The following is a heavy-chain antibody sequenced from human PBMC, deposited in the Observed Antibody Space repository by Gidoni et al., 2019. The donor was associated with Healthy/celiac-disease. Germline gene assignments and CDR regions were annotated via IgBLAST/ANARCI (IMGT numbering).Heavy chain of an antibody. V-gene: IGHV1-69*01. Sequence: QVQLVQSGAEVKKPGSSVQVSCKASVGTFSSYAISWVRQAPGQGLEWMGGIIPIFGTANYAQKFQGRVTITADESTSTAYMELSSLRSEDTAVYYCARRRFGQQQLNWFDPWGQGTLVTVSS. D-gene: IGHD6-13*01. CDR2: IIPIFGTA. CDR1: VGTFSSYA. J-gene: IGHJ5*02. CDR3: ARRRFGQQQLNWFDP.